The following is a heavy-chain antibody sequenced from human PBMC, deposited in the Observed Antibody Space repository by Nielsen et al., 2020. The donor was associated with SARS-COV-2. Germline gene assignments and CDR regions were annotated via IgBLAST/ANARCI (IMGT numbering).Heavy chain of an antibody. D-gene: IGHD7-27*01. V-gene: IGHV3-66*01. J-gene: IGHJ6*02. Sequence: GVLKISCGASGFTISSSFMSWVRQAAGKGLDWVSVIYTDGSTSHADSVKGRFTISRDNSKNTLYLQMNSLRAEDTAMYYCARDNWGRMDVWGQGTTVTVSS. CDR3: ARDNWGRMDV. CDR2: IYTDGST. CDR1: GFTISSSF.